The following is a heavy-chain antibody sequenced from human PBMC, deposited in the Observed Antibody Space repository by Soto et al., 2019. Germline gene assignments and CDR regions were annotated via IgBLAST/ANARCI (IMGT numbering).Heavy chain of an antibody. CDR3: ARARGGLTLDYYYGMDV. CDR2: ISAYNGNK. D-gene: IGHD2-8*01. CDR1: GYTFTSYG. V-gene: IGHV1-18*01. J-gene: IGHJ6*02. Sequence: ASVKVSCKASGYTFTSYGISWVRQAPGQGLEWMGWISAYNGNKNYAQKLQGRVTMTTDTSTSTAYMELRSLRSDDTAVYYCARARGGLTLDYYYGMDVWGQGTTVTVSS.